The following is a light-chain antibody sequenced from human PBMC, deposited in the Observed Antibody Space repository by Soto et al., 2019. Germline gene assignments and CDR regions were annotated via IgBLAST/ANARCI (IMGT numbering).Light chain of an antibody. V-gene: IGLV2-23*01. CDR3: CSYADSSRTLV. Sequence: SALTQSASVSGSPGQSITISCTGTGSVVGSYNLVSWYQQVPGKAPKLMVYEDTKRPSGVSNRFSGSKSGNSASLTISGRQAEDEADYYCCSYADSSRTLVFGGGTKLTVL. J-gene: IGLJ2*01. CDR2: EDT. CDR1: GSVVGSYNL.